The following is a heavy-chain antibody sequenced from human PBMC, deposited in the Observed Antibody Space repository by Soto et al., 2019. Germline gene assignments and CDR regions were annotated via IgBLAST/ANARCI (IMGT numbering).Heavy chain of an antibody. CDR3: ATIVGANDY. J-gene: IGHJ4*02. Sequence: SETLSLTCTVSGGSLYTYSWPLIRQPAGNGLECIWHIYSSGSSNYNPSLKSRVAMSVDTSKNQFSLKLNSVTAADTAVYYCATIVGANDYWGQGTLVTVSS. D-gene: IGHD1-26*01. V-gene: IGHV4-4*07. CDR1: GGSLYTYS. CDR2: IYSSGSS.